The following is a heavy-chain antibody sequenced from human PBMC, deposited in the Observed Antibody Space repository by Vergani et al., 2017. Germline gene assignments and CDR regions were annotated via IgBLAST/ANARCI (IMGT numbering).Heavy chain of an antibody. CDR1: GFTFSSYS. CDR3: AGSSYFDWPDSFDS. D-gene: IGHD3-9*01. J-gene: IGHJ3*02. CDR2: ISSSSSYI. Sequence: EVQLVESGGGLVKPGGSLRLSCAASGFTFSSYSMNWVRQAPGKGLEWVSSISSSSSYIYYADSVNGRFTISRDNAKNSLYLQMNSLRAEETAVYYCAGSSYFDWPDSFDSWGQGTMVTVSS. V-gene: IGHV3-21*01.